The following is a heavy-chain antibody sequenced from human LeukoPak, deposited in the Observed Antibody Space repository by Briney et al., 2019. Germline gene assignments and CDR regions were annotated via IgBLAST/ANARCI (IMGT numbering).Heavy chain of an antibody. V-gene: IGHV4-59*01. D-gene: IGHD3-16*01. CDR3: ARDRKLRLDYYYMDV. J-gene: IGHJ6*03. CDR2: IYYSGST. CDR1: GGSISTYY. Sequence: SETLSLTCTVSGGSISTYYWSWIRQPPGKGLEWIGYIYYSGSTNYNPSLKSRVTISVDTSKNQFSLKLSSVITADTAVYYCARDRKLRLDYYYMDVWGKGTTVTVSS.